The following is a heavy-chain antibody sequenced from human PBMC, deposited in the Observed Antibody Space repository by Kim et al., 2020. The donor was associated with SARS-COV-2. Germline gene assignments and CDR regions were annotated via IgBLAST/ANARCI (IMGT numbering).Heavy chain of an antibody. Sequence: ASVKVSCKASGYTFTSYGISWVRQAPGQGLEWMGWISAYNGNTNYAQKLQGRVTMTTDTSTSTAYMELRSLRSDDTAVYYCARDSRIPGIAVSSWGGYWGQGTLVTVSS. D-gene: IGHD6-19*01. J-gene: IGHJ4*02. CDR1: GYTFTSYG. CDR2: ISAYNGNT. V-gene: IGHV1-18*01. CDR3: ARDSRIPGIAVSSWGGY.